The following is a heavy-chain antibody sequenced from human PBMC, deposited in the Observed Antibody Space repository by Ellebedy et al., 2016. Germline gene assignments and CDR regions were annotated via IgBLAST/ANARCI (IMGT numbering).Heavy chain of an antibody. D-gene: IGHD1-7*01. CDR1: GGSISSGDYY. CDR3: ARFPLMNLNYYYYYGMDV. J-gene: IGHJ6*02. V-gene: IGHV4-61*02. CDR2: IYTSGST. Sequence: SETLSLXXTVSGGSISSGDYYWSWIRQPAGKGLEWIGRIYTSGSTNYNPSLKSRVTISVDTSKNQFSLKLSSVTAADTAVYYCARFPLMNLNYYYYYGMDVWGQGTTVTVSS.